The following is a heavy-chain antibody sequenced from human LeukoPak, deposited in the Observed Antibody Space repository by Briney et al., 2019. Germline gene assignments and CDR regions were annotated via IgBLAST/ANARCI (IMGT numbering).Heavy chain of an antibody. V-gene: IGHV5-51*01. CDR1: EYSFTSYW. Sequence: GESLKISCKGSEYSFTSYWIGWVRQMPGKGLQWMGIIYPGDSDTRYSPSFQGQVTISADKSISTAYLQWSSLKASDTAMYYCASLNYYDSSGYWAFDYWGQGTLVTVSS. CDR3: ASLNYYDSSGYWAFDY. D-gene: IGHD3-22*01. J-gene: IGHJ4*02. CDR2: IYPGDSDT.